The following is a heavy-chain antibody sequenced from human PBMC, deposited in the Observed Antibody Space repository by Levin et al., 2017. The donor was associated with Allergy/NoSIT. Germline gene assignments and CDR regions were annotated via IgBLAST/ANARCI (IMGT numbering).Heavy chain of an antibody. V-gene: IGHV3-48*02. Sequence: LSLTCAASGFTFSSYSMNWVRQAPGKGLEWVSYISSSSSTIYYADSVKGRFTISRDNAKNSLYLQMNSLRDEDTAVYYCAREQSPYYYDSSGYNNWFEPWGQGTLVTVSS. D-gene: IGHD3-22*01. CDR1: GFTFSSYS. J-gene: IGHJ5*02. CDR2: ISSSSSTI. CDR3: AREQSPYYYDSSGYNNWFEP.